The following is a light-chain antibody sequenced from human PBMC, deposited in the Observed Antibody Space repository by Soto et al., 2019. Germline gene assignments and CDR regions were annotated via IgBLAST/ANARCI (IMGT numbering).Light chain of an antibody. V-gene: IGLV2-23*01. J-gene: IGLJ3*02. CDR2: KAL. Sequence: QSALTQPASLSGSPGQSITISCTGTSTDIGSHYLVSWYQQHPGKVPKLIIYKALKRPSGISNRFSGSKSGNTASLTISGLLAEDEADYYCCSYAGRSPVVFGGGTKLTVL. CDR3: CSYAGRSPVV. CDR1: STDIGSHYL.